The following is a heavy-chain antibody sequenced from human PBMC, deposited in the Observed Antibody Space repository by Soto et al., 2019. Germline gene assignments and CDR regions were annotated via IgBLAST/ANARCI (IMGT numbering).Heavy chain of an antibody. D-gene: IGHD6-13*01. V-gene: IGHV4-34*01. CDR2: INHSGST. J-gene: IGHJ5*02. CDR1: GGSFSGYY. CDR3: ARSFSSSWSNWFDP. Sequence: QVQLQQWGAGLLKPSETLSLTCAVYGGSFSGYYWSWIRQPPGKGLEWIGEINHSGSTNYIPSLKGRVTISVDTSKNQFSLKRSSVTAADTAVYYCARSFSSSWSNWFDPWGQGTLVTVSS.